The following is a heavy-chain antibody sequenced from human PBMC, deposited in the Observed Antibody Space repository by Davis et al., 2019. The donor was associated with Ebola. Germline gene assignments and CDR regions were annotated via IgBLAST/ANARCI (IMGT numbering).Heavy chain of an antibody. D-gene: IGHD5-12*01. V-gene: IGHV3-15*01. J-gene: IGHJ4*02. CDR3: TPLVPTIC. CDR1: GFTFSNVW. CDR2: IKSKGDGETT. Sequence: GESLKISCAASGFTFSNVWMNWVRQAPGKGLEWVGRIKSKGDGETTDYAAPVKGRFTISRDDSKDTLYLQMSSLKTEDTAMYYCTPLVPTICWGQGTLVTVSS.